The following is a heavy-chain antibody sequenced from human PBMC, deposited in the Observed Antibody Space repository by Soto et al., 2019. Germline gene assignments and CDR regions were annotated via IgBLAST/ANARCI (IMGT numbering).Heavy chain of an antibody. D-gene: IGHD3-10*01. CDR3: ARGITMVRGVGLFYFDY. J-gene: IGHJ4*02. CDR2: IYYSGST. CDR1: GGSISSGGYY. Sequence: QVQLQESGPGLVKPSQTLSLTCTVSGGSISSGGYYWNWIRQHPGKGLEWIGYIYYSGSTYYNPSLKSRVIISVDTSKNQFSLKLSSVTAADTAVYYCARGITMVRGVGLFYFDYWGQGTLVTVSS. V-gene: IGHV4-31*03.